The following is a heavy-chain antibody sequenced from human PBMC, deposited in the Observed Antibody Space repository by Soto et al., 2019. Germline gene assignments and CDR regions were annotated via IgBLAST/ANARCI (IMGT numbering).Heavy chain of an antibody. CDR2: ISSRSDI. Sequence: PVVSLRLSCVGSGFTFSTDSINWVRQAPGKGLEWVSSISSRSDIYYADSVKGRFTISRDNAKNSVSPQMNSLRAEDTAVYYCAREYTAWPLAYGLDVWGQGTTVTVSS. J-gene: IGHJ6*02. CDR1: GFTFSTDS. CDR3: AREYTAWPLAYGLDV. V-gene: IGHV3-21*01. D-gene: IGHD2-2*02.